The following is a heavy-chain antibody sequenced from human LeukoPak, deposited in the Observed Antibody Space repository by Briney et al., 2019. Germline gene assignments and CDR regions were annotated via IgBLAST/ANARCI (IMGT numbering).Heavy chain of an antibody. D-gene: IGHD6-19*01. CDR3: ARELRSSGWYKGIDY. J-gene: IGHJ4*02. CDR2: IWYDGSNK. V-gene: IGHV3-33*01. Sequence: PGGSLRLSCAASGFTFSSYGMHWVRQAPGKGLGWVAVIWYDGSNKYYADSVKGRFTISRDNSKNTLYLQMNSLRAEDTAVYYCARELRSSGWYKGIDYWGQGTLVTVSS. CDR1: GFTFSSYG.